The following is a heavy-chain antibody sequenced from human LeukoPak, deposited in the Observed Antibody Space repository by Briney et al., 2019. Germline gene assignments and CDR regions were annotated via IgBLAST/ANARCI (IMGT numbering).Heavy chain of an antibody. CDR3: ASGAWATRLHS. V-gene: IGHV4-34*12. CDR2: VFDGKTT. D-gene: IGHD5-24*01. CDR1: GESLNYYY. J-gene: IGHJ4*02. Sequence: PSDTLSLTCAVYGESLNYYYWSWIRQSPEKGLEWIGEVFDGKTTNYNPSRKSRVTISAVTSSNQFSLNLKSVTAADTAVYYCASGAWATRLHSWAQGTLVIVSS.